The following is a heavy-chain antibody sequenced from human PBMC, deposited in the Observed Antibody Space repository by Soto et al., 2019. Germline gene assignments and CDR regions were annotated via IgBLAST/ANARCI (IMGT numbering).Heavy chain of an antibody. D-gene: IGHD2-2*01. V-gene: IGHV1-18*01. J-gene: IGHJ5*02. CDR2: ISLYSDGT. CDR3: ARVVPGAEAWFGP. Sequence: GASVKVSCKTSGYTFSNYGITWVRQAPGQPLEWLGWISLYSDGTNYPQKFQGRVSMSTDTSTTTAYMELRSLRSDDTAVYYCARVVPGAEAWFGPWGQGPLVTVSS. CDR1: GYTFSNYG.